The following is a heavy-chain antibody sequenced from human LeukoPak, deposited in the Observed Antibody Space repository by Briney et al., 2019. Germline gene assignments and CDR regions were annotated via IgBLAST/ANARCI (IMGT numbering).Heavy chain of an antibody. CDR2: IKQVGSEK. Sequence: GGSLRLSCAASGFTFSSYWMSWVRQAPGKGLEWVANIKQVGSEKYYVDSVKGRFTISRDNAKNSLYLQMNSLRAEDTAVYYCARDGSTTADYDYVWGSYRYRDYFDYWGQGTLVTVSS. J-gene: IGHJ4*02. V-gene: IGHV3-7*03. CDR3: ARDGSTTADYDYVWGSYRYRDYFDY. CDR1: GFTFSSYW. D-gene: IGHD3-16*02.